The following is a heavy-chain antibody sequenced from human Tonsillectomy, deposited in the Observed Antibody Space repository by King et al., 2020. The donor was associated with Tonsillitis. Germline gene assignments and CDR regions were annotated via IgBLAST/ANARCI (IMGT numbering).Heavy chain of an antibody. D-gene: IGHD1-14*01. CDR2: ISYDGSNK. J-gene: IGHJ4*01. V-gene: IGHV3-33*05. CDR3: ARDPEIYYFHY. Sequence: VQLVQSGGGVVQPGRSLRLSCAASGFTFSRYGMHWVRQAPGKGLEWVAVISYDGSNKDYVDSVKGRFTISRDNSKNTVYLQVNSLRAEDTAVYYCARDPEIYYFHYWGHGTLVTVSS. CDR1: GFTFSRYG.